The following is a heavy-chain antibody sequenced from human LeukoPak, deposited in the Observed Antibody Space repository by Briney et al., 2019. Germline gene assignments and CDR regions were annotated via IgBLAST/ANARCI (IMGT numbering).Heavy chain of an antibody. CDR1: GGSISSGGYY. CDR3: ARLSRITMIVPHFDY. D-gene: IGHD3-22*01. Sequence: SETLSLTCTVSGGSISSGGYYWSWIRQHPGKGLEWIGYIYYSGSTYYNPSLKSRVTISVDTSKNQFSLKLSSVTAADTAVYYCARLSRITMIVPHFDYWGQGTLVTVSS. V-gene: IGHV4-31*03. CDR2: IYYSGST. J-gene: IGHJ4*02.